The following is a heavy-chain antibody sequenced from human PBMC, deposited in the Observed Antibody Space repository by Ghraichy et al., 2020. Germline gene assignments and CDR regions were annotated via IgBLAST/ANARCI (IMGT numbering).Heavy chain of an antibody. Sequence: SETLSLTCTVSGAPLSSGNNYWSWIRQHPGKGLEWIGYIYYSGSTYYNPSLKSRVTISVDTSKNQFSLKLSSVTAADTAVYYCARDSSGYWDYWGQGTLVTVSS. CDR1: GAPLSSGNNY. CDR3: ARDSSGYWDY. J-gene: IGHJ4*02. D-gene: IGHD3-22*01. CDR2: IYYSGST. V-gene: IGHV4-31*03.